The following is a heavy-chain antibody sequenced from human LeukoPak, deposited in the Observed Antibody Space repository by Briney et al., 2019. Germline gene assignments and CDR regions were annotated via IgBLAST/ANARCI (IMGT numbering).Heavy chain of an antibody. Sequence: SETLSLTCAVSGGSISRNYWWSWVRQPPGKGLEWIGEVYQSGSTNYNSSLKSRVTISVDKSKNQFSLKLSSVTAADTAVYYCARNRGIIAVAYFDYWGQGTLVTVSS. V-gene: IGHV4-4*02. D-gene: IGHD6-19*01. CDR2: VYQSGST. J-gene: IGHJ4*02. CDR3: ARNRGIIAVAYFDY. CDR1: GGSISRNYW.